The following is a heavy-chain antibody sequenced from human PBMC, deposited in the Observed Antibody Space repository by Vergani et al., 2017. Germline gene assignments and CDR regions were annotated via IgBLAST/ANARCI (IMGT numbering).Heavy chain of an antibody. J-gene: IGHJ4*02. V-gene: IGHV3-23*01. CDR1: GFTFSSYA. Sequence: EVQLLESGGGLVQPGGSPRLSCAASGFTFSSYAMSWVRQAPGKGLEWVSAISGSGGSTYYADSVKGRFTISRDNSKNTLYLQMNSLRAEDTAVYYCAKALRFLEWLKVWGQGTLVTVSS. CDR2: ISGSGGST. CDR3: AKALRFLEWLKV. D-gene: IGHD3-3*01.